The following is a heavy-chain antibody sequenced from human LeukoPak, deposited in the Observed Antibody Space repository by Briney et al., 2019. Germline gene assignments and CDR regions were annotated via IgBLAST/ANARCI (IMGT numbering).Heavy chain of an antibody. J-gene: IGHJ4*02. CDR1: GDSISSYD. V-gene: IGHV4-59*12. CDR3: ARDLLNTMVRGSSDY. CDR2: ISYNGNT. D-gene: IGHD3-10*01. Sequence: SETLSLTCTVSGDSISSYDWSWIRQPPGQGLQWLAYISYNGNTKTNPSLKSRVTISRDTSKNQFSLKLNSVTAADTAVYYCARDLLNTMVRGSSDYWGQGTLVTVSS.